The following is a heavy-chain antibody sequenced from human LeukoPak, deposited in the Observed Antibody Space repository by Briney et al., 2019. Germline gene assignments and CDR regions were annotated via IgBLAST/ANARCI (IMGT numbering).Heavy chain of an antibody. CDR2: ISAYNGNT. CDR1: GYTFTSYG. Sequence: GASVKVSCKASGYTFTSYGISWVRQAPGQGLEWMGWISAYNGNTNYAQKLQGRVTMTTDTSTSTAYMELRSLRSGDTAVYYCARGSLVVPTAIDPPGNDYWGQGTLVTVSS. V-gene: IGHV1-18*01. J-gene: IGHJ4*02. D-gene: IGHD2-2*01. CDR3: ARGSLVVPTAIDPPGNDY.